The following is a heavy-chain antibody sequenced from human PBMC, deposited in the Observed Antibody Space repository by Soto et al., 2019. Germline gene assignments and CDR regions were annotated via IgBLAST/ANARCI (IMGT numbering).Heavy chain of an antibody. J-gene: IGHJ4*02. CDR2: IHYTGST. V-gene: IGHV4-59*01. D-gene: IGHD6-6*01. CDR1: GGSISGYH. Sequence: SETLSLTCTVSGGSISGYHWSWIRQPPGKGLEWIAYIHYTGSTNYNPSLRSRVTISVDTSKNQFSLRLSSVTAADTAVYYCARGSTPSFDYWGRGTLVTVSS. CDR3: ARGSTPSFDY.